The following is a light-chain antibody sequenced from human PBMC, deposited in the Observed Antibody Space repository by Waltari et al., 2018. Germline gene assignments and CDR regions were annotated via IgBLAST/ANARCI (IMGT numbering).Light chain of an antibody. Sequence: DIVMTQTPLSLPVTPGEPASISCRSSQSLLPTDGYTYLDWYLQKPGQSPQLLIYGGSNRASGVPDRFSGRGSGTDFTLKISKVGAEDVGVYYCMQHKALPLTFGGGTKVEIK. CDR1: QSLLPTDGYTY. CDR3: MQHKALPLT. V-gene: IGKV2-40*01. J-gene: IGKJ4*01. CDR2: GGS.